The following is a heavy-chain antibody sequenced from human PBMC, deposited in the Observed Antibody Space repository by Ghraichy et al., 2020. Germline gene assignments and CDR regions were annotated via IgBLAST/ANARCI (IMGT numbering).Heavy chain of an antibody. CDR2: INQDGNSK. CDR3: ARSRWPEDY. J-gene: IGHJ4*02. Sequence: GGSLRLSCTASGFTLNNYWMSWVRQAPGKGLEWVANINQDGNSKNYVDSVKGRFTISKDNAKNSVYLQMNSLTAVDTAVYYCARSRWPEDYWGQGTLVTVSS. V-gene: IGHV3-7*03. CDR1: GFTLNNYW. D-gene: IGHD6-19*01.